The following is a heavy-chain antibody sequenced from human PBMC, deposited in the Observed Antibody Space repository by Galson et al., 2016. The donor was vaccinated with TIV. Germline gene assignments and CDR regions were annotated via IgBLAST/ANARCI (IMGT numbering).Heavy chain of an antibody. Sequence: SVKVSCKASGYPFTDYYIHWVRQAPGQGFEWMGWINPKSGDTNYAQKFQGRVAMTRDTSINTAYMELSGLRSDVTAVYYCARDGLDMTTAVALPDYWGQGTLVTVSS. CDR1: GYPFTDYY. V-gene: IGHV1-2*02. J-gene: IGHJ4*02. CDR2: INPKSGDT. D-gene: IGHD5-18*01. CDR3: ARDGLDMTTAVALPDY.